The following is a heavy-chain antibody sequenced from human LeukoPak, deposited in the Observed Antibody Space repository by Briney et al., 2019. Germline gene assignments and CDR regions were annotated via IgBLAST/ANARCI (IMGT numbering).Heavy chain of an antibody. V-gene: IGHV4-31*03. CDR3: ARDRALTTPYYYYGMDV. CDR2: IYYSGST. D-gene: IGHD4-17*01. J-gene: IGHJ6*02. CDR1: GGSISSGGYY. Sequence: SETLSLTCTVSGGSISSGGYYWSWIRQHPGKGLEWIGYIYYSGSTYYNPPLKSRVTISVDTSKNQFSLKLSSVTAADTAVYYCARDRALTTPYYYYGMDVWGQGTTVTVSS.